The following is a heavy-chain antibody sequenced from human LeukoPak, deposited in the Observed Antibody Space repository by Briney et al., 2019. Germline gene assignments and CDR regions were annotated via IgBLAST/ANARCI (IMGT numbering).Heavy chain of an antibody. J-gene: IGHJ4*02. CDR3: ARLRNLVTTNLGIDY. CDR1: GFSFSRHA. Sequence: GGSLRLSCAASGFSFSRHAMSWVRQAPGKGLEWVSAINGGGTETYDADFVKGRFTISRDNSKNTLYLQMNSLRAEDTALYYCARLRNLVTTNLGIDYWGQGTLLTVSS. CDR2: INGGGTET. V-gene: IGHV3-23*01. D-gene: IGHD4-17*01.